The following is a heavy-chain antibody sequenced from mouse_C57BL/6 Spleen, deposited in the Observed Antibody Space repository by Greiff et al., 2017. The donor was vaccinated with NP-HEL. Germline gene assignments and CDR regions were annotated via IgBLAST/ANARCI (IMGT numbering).Heavy chain of an antibody. J-gene: IGHJ1*03. V-gene: IGHV5-4*03. Sequence: EVKVVESGGGLVKPGGSLKLPCAASGFTFSSYAMSWVRQTPEKRLEWVATISDGGSYTYYPDNVKGRFTISRDNAKNNLYLQMSHLKSEDTAMYYCARATVVATPYWYFDVWGTGTTVTVSS. CDR2: ISDGGSYT. CDR3: ARATVVATPYWYFDV. D-gene: IGHD1-1*01. CDR1: GFTFSSYA.